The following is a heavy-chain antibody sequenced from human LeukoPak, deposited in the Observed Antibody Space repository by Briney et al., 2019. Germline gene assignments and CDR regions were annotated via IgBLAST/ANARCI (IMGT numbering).Heavy chain of an antibody. CDR1: GYTFTSYG. D-gene: IGHD3-10*01. J-gene: IGHJ4*02. V-gene: IGHV1-18*01. CDR2: ISAYNGNT. CDR3: ARVRITMVRGVPGPVDY. Sequence: ASVKVSCKASGYTFTSYGISWVRQAPGQGLEWMGWISAYNGNTNYAQKLQGRVTMTTDTSTSTAYMELRSLRSDDTAVYYCARVRITMVRGVPGPVDYWGQGTLVTVSS.